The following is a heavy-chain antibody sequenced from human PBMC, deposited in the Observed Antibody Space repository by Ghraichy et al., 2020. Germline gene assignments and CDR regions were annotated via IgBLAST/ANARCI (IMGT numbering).Heavy chain of an antibody. V-gene: IGHV4-59*08. CDR2: IYYSGIT. D-gene: IGHD1-26*01. CDR1: GGSISSYY. J-gene: IGHJ6*02. Sequence: SETLSLTCTVSGGSISSYYWSWIRQPPGKGLEWIGYIYYSGITNYNPSLKSRVTISVDTSKNQFSLKLTSVTAADTAVYYCARQVGATYYYHGMDVWGQGTTVTVSS. CDR3: ARQVGATYYYHGMDV.